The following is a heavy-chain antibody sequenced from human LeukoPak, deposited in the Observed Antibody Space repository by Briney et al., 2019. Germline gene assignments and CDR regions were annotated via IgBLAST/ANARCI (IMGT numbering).Heavy chain of an antibody. D-gene: IGHD1-26*01. CDR2: IYSGGST. CDR3: AKEGPHRGSYYLNFDY. V-gene: IGHV3-53*01. J-gene: IGHJ4*02. CDR1: GFTVSSNY. Sequence: GGSLRLSCAASGFTVSSNYMSWVRQAPGKGLEWVSVIYSGGSTYYADSVEGRFTISRDNSKNTLHLQMNSLRAEDTAIYYCAKEGPHRGSYYLNFDYWGQGTLVTVSS.